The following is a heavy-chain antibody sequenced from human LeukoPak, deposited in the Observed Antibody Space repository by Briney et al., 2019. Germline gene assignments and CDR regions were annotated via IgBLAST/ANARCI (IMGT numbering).Heavy chain of an antibody. D-gene: IGHD2-21*02. Sequence: GASVKVSCKASGGTFSSYAISWVRQAPGQGLEWMGGIIPIFGTANYAQKFQGRVTITADESTSTAYMELSSLRSEDTAVYYCARYWVTWGYFDYWGQGTLVTVSS. J-gene: IGHJ4*02. CDR2: IIPIFGTA. CDR3: ARYWVTWGYFDY. V-gene: IGHV1-69*13. CDR1: GGTFSSYA.